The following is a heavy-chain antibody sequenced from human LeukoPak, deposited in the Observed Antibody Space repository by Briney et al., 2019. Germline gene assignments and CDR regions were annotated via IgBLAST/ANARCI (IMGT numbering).Heavy chain of an antibody. CDR2: ISSSSSYI. V-gene: IGHV3-21*01. CDR3: ARDAPRVTGTTDY. J-gene: IGHJ4*02. Sequence: GGSLRLSCAASGFTFSSYTMNWVRQAPGKGLEGVSSISSSSSYIYYADSVKGRFTISRDNAKNSLYLQMNSLRAEDTAVYYCARDAPRVTGTTDYWGQGTLVTVSS. CDR1: GFTFSSYT. D-gene: IGHD1-7*01.